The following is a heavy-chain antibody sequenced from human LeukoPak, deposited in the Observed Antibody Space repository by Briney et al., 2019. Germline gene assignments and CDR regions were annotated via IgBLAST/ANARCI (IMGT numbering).Heavy chain of an antibody. J-gene: IGHJ3*02. CDR2: INPNSGGT. CDR1: GYTFTGYY. Sequence: ASVTVSCKASGYTFTGYYMHWVRQAPGQGLEWMGWINPNSGGTNYAQKFQGRVTMTRDTSISTAYMELSRLRSDDTAVYYCARLKYSSSSGAFDIWGQGTMVTVSS. D-gene: IGHD6-6*01. V-gene: IGHV1-2*02. CDR3: ARLKYSSSSGAFDI.